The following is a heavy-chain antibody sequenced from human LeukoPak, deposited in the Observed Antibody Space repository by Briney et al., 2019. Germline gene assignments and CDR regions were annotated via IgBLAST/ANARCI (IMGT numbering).Heavy chain of an antibody. CDR2: IYYSGST. V-gene: IGHV4-59*08. Sequence: SETLSITCTVSGGSISSYYWSWLRQRPGNGLEWIGYIYYSGSTNYNPSLKSRVTISVDTSKNQFSLKLSSVTAADTAVYYCARHVGTIAEAGTSWFDPWGQGTLVTVSS. CDR1: GGSISSYY. CDR3: ARHVGTIAEAGTSWFDP. J-gene: IGHJ5*02. D-gene: IGHD6-13*01.